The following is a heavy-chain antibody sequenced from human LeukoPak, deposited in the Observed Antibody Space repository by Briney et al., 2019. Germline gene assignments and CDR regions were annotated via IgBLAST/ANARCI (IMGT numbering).Heavy chain of an antibody. D-gene: IGHD5-18*01. CDR3: AKDYPAYNYNLFSFDY. Sequence: GGSLRLSCAASGFTFSSYSMNWVRQAPGKGLEWVTFIRYDGSNKYYADSVKGRFTISRDNSKNTLYLQMNSLRPEDTAVYYCAKDYPAYNYNLFSFDYWGQGTLVTVSS. V-gene: IGHV3-30*02. CDR2: IRYDGSNK. CDR1: GFTFSSYS. J-gene: IGHJ4*02.